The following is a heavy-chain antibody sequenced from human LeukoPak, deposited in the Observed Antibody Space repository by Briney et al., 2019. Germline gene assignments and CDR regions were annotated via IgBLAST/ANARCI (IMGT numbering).Heavy chain of an antibody. D-gene: IGHD3-16*01. CDR1: GFTFSSYW. J-gene: IGHJ5*02. Sequence: GGSLRLSRAASGFTFSSYWMYWVRQGPGKGLVWVSRISTDGSSTDYADSVKGRFTISRENAKNTLYLQMNSLRAEDTAVYYCARTRTLPIAGGFDTWGQGSLVTVSS. CDR3: ARTRTLPIAGGFDT. CDR2: ISTDGSST. V-gene: IGHV3-74*01.